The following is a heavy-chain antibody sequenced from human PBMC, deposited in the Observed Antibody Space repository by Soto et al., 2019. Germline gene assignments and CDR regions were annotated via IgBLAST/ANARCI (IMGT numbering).Heavy chain of an antibody. CDR2: IYPRDSET. D-gene: IGHD5-12*01. J-gene: IGHJ4*02. V-gene: IGHV5-51*01. CDR3: AIHGHGFNRNHLDS. Sequence: GESLKISCQGSEDNFNNYWVAWVRQMPGRGLEWMGIIYPRDSETRYSPSFEGQVTFSADRSMKTAFLQWTGLRASDTATYYSAIHGHGFNRNHLDSWGQGTLVTVSS. CDR1: EDNFNNYW.